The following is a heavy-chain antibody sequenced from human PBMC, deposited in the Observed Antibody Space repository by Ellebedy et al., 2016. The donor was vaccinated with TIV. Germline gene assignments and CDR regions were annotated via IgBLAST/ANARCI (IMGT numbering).Heavy chain of an antibody. D-gene: IGHD1-14*01. CDR3: ARLRQSRDRSHWYFDL. Sequence: SETLSLXXSVSGGSISRSGYYWGWIRQPPGKGLEWIGTIHYSGSTSYNSSLKSRVTMSVDASTTQLSLNLSSVTAADTAVYFCARLRQSRDRSHWYFDLWGRGTLVTVSS. CDR2: IHYSGST. V-gene: IGHV4-39*07. J-gene: IGHJ2*01. CDR1: GGSISRSGYY.